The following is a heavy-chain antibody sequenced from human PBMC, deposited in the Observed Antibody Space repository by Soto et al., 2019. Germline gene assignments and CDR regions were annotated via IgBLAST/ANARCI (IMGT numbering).Heavy chain of an antibody. J-gene: IGHJ6*02. Sequence: ASVKVSCKASGYTFTGYYMHWVRQAPGQGLEWMGWINPNSGGTNYAQKFQGWVTMTRDTSISTAYMELNSLRAEDTAVYYCASLGVGDWANYYYYYGMDVWGQGTTVTVSS. V-gene: IGHV1-2*04. CDR1: GYTFTGYY. CDR2: INPNSGGT. CDR3: ASLGVGDWANYYYYYGMDV. D-gene: IGHD2-21*02.